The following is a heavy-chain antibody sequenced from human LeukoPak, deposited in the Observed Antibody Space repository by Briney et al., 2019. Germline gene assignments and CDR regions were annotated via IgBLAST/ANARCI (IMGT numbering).Heavy chain of an antibody. J-gene: IGHJ4*02. D-gene: IGHD3-10*01. CDR2: INPNSGGT. Sequence: ASVKVSCKASGYTFTGYYMHWVRQAPGQGLEWMGWINPNSGGTNYAQKFQGRVTMTRDTSISTAYMDLSRLRSDDTAVYYCARGKSINYSGQDYWGQGTLVTVSS. CDR1: GYTFTGYY. CDR3: ARGKSINYSGQDY. V-gene: IGHV1-2*02.